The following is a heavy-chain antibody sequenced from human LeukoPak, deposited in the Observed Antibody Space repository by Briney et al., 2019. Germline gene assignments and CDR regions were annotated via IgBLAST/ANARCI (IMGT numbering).Heavy chain of an antibody. D-gene: IGHD6-13*01. J-gene: IGHJ4*02. CDR1: GGSISSGGYY. V-gene: IGHV4-31*03. CDR3: ARVGSSSSSVSGGDY. CDR2: IYYSGST. Sequence: PSGTLSLTCTVSGGSISSGGYYWSWIRQHPGKGLEWIGYIYYSGSTYYNPSLKSRVTISVDTSKNQFSLKLSSVTAADTAVYYCARVGSSSSSVSGGDYWGQGTLVTVYS.